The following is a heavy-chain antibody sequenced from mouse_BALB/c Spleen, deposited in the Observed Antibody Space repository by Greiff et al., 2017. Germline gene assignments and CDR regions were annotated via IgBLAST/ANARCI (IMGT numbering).Heavy chain of an antibody. CDR3: ARGDYGNSVDY. Sequence: VQLQQSGPELVKPGASVKISCKASGYTFTDYNMHWVKQSHGKSLEWIGNIYPYNGGTGYNQKFKSKATLTVDNSSSTAYMELRSLTSEDSAVYYCARGDYGNSVDYWGQGTTLTVSS. CDR1: GYTFTDYN. CDR2: IYPYNGGT. D-gene: IGHD2-1*01. J-gene: IGHJ2*01. V-gene: IGHV1S29*02.